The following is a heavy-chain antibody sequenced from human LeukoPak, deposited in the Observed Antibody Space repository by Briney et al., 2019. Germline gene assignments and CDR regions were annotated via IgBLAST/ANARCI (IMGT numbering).Heavy chain of an antibody. CDR2: ISSNSGSI. J-gene: IGHJ4*02. CDR1: GFSFSTYS. V-gene: IGHV3-21*01. CDR3: ARGGSSGWYFGFY. D-gene: IGHD6-19*01. Sequence: GGSLRHSCAASGFSFSTYSMRGVGQGRGKGVEWGSSISSNSGSIYQADSVKGRFTISRDNAKNSLYLQMNSLRAEDTAVYYCARGGSSGWYFGFYWGQGTLVTVSS.